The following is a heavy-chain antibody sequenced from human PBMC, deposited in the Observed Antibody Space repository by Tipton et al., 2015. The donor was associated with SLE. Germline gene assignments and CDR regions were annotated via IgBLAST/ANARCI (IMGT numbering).Heavy chain of an antibody. CDR1: GGSISSSSYY. J-gene: IGHJ1*01. D-gene: IGHD6-19*01. CDR3: ARGGEAVAGTSYFPH. CDR2: IYYSGST. Sequence: TLSLTCTVSGGSISSSSYYWGWIRQPPGKGLEWIGSIYYSGSTYYNPSLKSRVTISVDTSKNQFSLKLSSVTAADTAVYYCARGGEAVAGTSYFPHWGQSTLVTVSS. V-gene: IGHV4-39*07.